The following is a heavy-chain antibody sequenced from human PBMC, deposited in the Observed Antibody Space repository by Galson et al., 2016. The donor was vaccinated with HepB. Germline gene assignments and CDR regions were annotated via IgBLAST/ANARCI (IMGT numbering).Heavy chain of an antibody. V-gene: IGHV1-69*13. Sequence: SVKVSCKASGGTFSSYAMNWARHAPGQGLEWMGGIIPLYGTTNYAQKFQGRVTITADESTSTAYMELSSLRSEDTAVYYCARVRDGYNKYYHYGLDVWGQGTTVTVSS. CDR2: IIPLYGTT. J-gene: IGHJ6*02. D-gene: IGHD5-24*01. CDR3: ARVRDGYNKYYHYGLDV. CDR1: GGTFSSYA.